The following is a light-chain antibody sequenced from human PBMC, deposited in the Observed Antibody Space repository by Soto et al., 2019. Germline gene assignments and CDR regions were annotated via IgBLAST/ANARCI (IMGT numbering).Light chain of an antibody. CDR3: QQYSSSPIT. CDR2: GAS. V-gene: IGKV3-20*01. Sequence: EVVLTQSPGTLSLSPGERATLSCRASQSIVSSYLAWYQQKPGQAPRLLIYGASSRATGISDRFSGGGSGTDFSLTISRLDPEDFAVYYCQQYSSSPITFGQGTRLEIK. J-gene: IGKJ5*01. CDR1: QSIVSSY.